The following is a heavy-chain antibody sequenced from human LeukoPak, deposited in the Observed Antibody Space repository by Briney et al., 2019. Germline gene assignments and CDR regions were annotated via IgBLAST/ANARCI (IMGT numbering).Heavy chain of an antibody. J-gene: IGHJ4*02. Sequence: TGGSLRLSCAATGFTFRTYGMHWVRQAPGKGLEWVSAISGSGGSTYYADSVKGRFTISRDNSKNTLYLQMNSLRAEDTAVYYCAKDKGYYDSSGYYQWGQGTLVTVSS. CDR1: GFTFRTYG. CDR3: AKDKGYYDSSGYYQ. CDR2: ISGSGGST. D-gene: IGHD3-22*01. V-gene: IGHV3-23*01.